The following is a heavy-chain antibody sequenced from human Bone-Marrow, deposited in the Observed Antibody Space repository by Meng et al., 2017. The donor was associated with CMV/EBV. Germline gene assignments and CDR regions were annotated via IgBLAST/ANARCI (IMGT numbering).Heavy chain of an antibody. J-gene: IGHJ3*02. CDR2: ISYDGSNK. CDR1: GFTFSSYA. Sequence: GESLKISCAASGFTFSSYAMHWVRQAPGKGLEWVAVISYDGSNKYYADSVKGRFTISRDNSKNTLYLQMNSLRAEDTAVYYCARPFYYGGNHDAFDIWGQGTTVTVSS. CDR3: ARPFYYGGNHDAFDI. D-gene: IGHD4-23*01. V-gene: IGHV3-30*04.